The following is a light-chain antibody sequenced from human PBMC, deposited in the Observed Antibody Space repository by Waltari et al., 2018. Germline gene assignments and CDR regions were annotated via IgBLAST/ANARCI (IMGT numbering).Light chain of an antibody. CDR2: WAS. CDR1: QSVLYRSNNKNY. V-gene: IGKV4-1*01. Sequence: DIVMTQSPDSLAVSLGERATINCKSSQSVLYRSNNKNYLAWYQQKPGQPPKLLIYWASTRESGVPDRFSGSGSGTDFTLTISSLQAEDVAVYYCQQYNNWPPWTFGQGTKVEIK. J-gene: IGKJ1*01. CDR3: QQYNNWPPWT.